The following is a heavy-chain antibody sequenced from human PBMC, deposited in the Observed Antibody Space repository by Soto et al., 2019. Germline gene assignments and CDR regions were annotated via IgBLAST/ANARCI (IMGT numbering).Heavy chain of an antibody. V-gene: IGHV3-21*01. CDR2: IVSSDSYI. CDR1: GFTFSSYN. CDR3: SRDYSPPRYYHYYDMEV. D-gene: IGHD2-21*01. J-gene: IGHJ6*02. Sequence: EVQLVESGGGLVKPGGSLRLSCSASGFTFSSYNMNWVRQAPGKGLEWVSSIVSSDSYIYYADSVKGRFTISRDNAKNSLYLQMNYLRAEDKAVDYCSRDYSPPRYYHYYDMEVWGQGTTVTVSS.